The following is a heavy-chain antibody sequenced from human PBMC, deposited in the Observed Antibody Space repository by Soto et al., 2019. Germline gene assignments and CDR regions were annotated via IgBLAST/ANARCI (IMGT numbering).Heavy chain of an antibody. CDR2: IWYDGSKK. Sequence: QVQVVESGGGVVQPGRSLRLSCAASGFTFSSFGMHWVRQAPGKGLEWVSLIWYDGSKKSYGDSVKGRFTISRDNSSNPVYLQMTSLGADDTAVYSCARDASYYSLWSGYYPSRNGMDVWGQGTTVTVSS. J-gene: IGHJ6*02. CDR3: ARDASYYSLWSGYYPSRNGMDV. V-gene: IGHV3-33*01. D-gene: IGHD3-3*01. CDR1: GFTFSSFG.